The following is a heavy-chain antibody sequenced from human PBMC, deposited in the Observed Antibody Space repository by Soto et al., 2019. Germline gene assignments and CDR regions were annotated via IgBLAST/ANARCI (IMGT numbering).Heavy chain of an antibody. J-gene: IGHJ6*02. Sequence: SETLSLTCPVSSASISSSSYTWGWIRQPPGKGLEWIGSIYYSGTTYYNPSLNSRVTVSVDTSKNQFSLKVTFVTAADTAVYYCARLHGYCISSSCHGHYAMDVWGQGTTVT. CDR1: SASISSSSYT. D-gene: IGHD2-2*01. CDR3: ARLHGYCISSSCHGHYAMDV. V-gene: IGHV4-39*01. CDR2: IYYSGTT.